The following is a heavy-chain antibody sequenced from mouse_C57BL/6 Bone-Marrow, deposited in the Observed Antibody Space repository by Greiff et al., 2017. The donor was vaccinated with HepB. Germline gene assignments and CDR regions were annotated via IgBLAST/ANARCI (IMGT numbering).Heavy chain of an antibody. CDR2: ISYSGST. J-gene: IGHJ4*01. V-gene: IGHV3-1*01. CDR3: ARDGNYGVDY. Sequence: VQLKESGPGMVKPSQSLSLTCTVTGYSITSGYDWHWIRHFPGNKLEWMGYISYSGSTNYNPSLKSRISITHDTSKNHFFLKLNSVTTEDTATYYCARDGNYGVDYWGQGTSVTVSS. CDR1: GYSITSGYD. D-gene: IGHD2-1*01.